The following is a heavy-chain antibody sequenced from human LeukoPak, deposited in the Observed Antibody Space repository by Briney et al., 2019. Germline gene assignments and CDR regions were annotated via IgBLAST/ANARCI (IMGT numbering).Heavy chain of an antibody. CDR3: SKDTSIGKYCTSGVCSPFDY. D-gene: IGHD2-8*01. Sequence: PGGSLRLSCAASGFTFSSYAMSWVRQAPGKGLEWVSAISDSGDYTYYADSVKGRFTISRDNSKNTLYLHVNSLRDEDTAVYYCSKDTSIGKYCTSGVCSPFDYWGQGTLVTVSS. V-gene: IGHV3-23*01. CDR1: GFTFSSYA. J-gene: IGHJ4*02. CDR2: ISDSGDYT.